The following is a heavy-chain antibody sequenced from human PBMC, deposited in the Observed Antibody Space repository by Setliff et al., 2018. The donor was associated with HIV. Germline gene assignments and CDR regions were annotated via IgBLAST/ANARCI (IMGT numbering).Heavy chain of an antibody. Sequence: PSVKAPCKASGYTSTGYYMHWVRQAPGQGPEWLGRINPKSGGTRYAQKFQGRVSMPRDTAISTASMELSGLGSDDSAVYYCARLPFITIFGVLNGDDGFDIWGQGTMVTVSS. CDR3: ARLPFITIFGVLNGDDGFDI. CDR2: INPKSGGT. CDR1: GYTSTGYY. D-gene: IGHD3-3*01. V-gene: IGHV1-2*06. J-gene: IGHJ3*02.